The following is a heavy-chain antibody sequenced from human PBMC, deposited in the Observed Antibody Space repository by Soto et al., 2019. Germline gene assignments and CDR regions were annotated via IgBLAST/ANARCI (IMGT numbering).Heavy chain of an antibody. V-gene: IGHV3-23*01. Sequence: GSLRLSCIVSGFSYAGYALAWVRQAPGKGLEWVAAVSGGGGSTYYADSVKRRFSVSRDKSGNMIYLQMNSLTAGDTAVYYCAKTQNFNDYYTGFDSWGQGTRVTVSS. CDR2: VSGGGGST. D-gene: IGHD3-3*01. CDR3: AKTQNFNDYYTGFDS. J-gene: IGHJ4*02. CDR1: GFSYAGYA.